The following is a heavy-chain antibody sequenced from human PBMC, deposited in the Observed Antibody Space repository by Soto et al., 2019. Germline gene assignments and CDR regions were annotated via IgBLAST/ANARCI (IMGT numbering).Heavy chain of an antibody. CDR3: ARAKSELLLWFGELLTWFDP. Sequence: QVQLQQWGAGLLKPSETLSLTCAVYGGSFSGYYWSWIRQPPGKGLEWIGEINHSGSTNYNPSLRSRVTISVATSKNQFSLKLSSVTAADTAVYYCARAKSELLLWFGELLTWFDPWGQGTLVTVSS. CDR1: GGSFSGYY. J-gene: IGHJ5*02. D-gene: IGHD3-10*01. V-gene: IGHV4-34*01. CDR2: INHSGST.